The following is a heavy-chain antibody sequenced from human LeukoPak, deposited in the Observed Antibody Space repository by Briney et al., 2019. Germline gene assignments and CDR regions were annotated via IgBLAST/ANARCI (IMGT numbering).Heavy chain of an antibody. J-gene: IGHJ4*02. CDR2: ISGSGGST. D-gene: IGHD3-9*01. Sequence: QSGGSLRLSCAASGFTFSSYAMSWVRQAPGKGLEWVSAISGSGGSTYYADSVKGRFTISRDNSKNTLYLQMNSLRAEDTAVYYCAKESQRELRYFDWIPDYWGQGTLVTVSS. CDR3: AKESQRELRYFDWIPDY. CDR1: GFTFSSYA. V-gene: IGHV3-23*01.